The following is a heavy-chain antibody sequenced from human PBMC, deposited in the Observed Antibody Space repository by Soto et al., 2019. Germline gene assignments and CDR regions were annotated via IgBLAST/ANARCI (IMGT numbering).Heavy chain of an antibody. D-gene: IGHD3-3*01. CDR2: ISYDGSNK. V-gene: IGHV3-30-3*01. Sequence: GGSLRLSCAASGFTFSSYAMHWVRQAPGKGLEWVAVISYDGSNKYYADSVKGRFTISRDNSKNTLYLQMNSLRAEDTAVYYCARVAVYYDFWSGYLGHGAFDIWGQGTMVTVSS. CDR3: ARVAVYYDFWSGYLGHGAFDI. CDR1: GFTFSSYA. J-gene: IGHJ3*02.